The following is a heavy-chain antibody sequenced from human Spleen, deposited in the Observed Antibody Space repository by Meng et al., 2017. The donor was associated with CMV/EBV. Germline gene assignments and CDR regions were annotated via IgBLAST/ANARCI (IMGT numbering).Heavy chain of an antibody. J-gene: IGHJ6*02. D-gene: IGHD6-19*01. CDR3: AKSADTSDCYYYGMDV. CDR2: ISWHSRNI. CDR1: GFMFDDYA. V-gene: IGHV3-9*03. Sequence: SLKISCAASGFMFDDYAMHWVRQVPGKGLEWVSGISWHSRNIDYVDSVKGRFTISRDNAKNSLYLQMNSLRAEDMALYYCAKSADTSDCYYYGMDVWGQGTTVTVSS.